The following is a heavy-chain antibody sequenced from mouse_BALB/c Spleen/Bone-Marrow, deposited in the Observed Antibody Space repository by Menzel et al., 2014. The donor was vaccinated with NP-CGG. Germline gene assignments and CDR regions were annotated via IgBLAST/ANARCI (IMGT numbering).Heavy chain of an antibody. V-gene: IGHV5-9-3*01. J-gene: IGHJ3*01. CDR2: ISSGASYT. Sequence: VQLKDSGGGLMKPGGSLKLSCAASGFTFSSYAMSWVRQTPEKRLEWVASISSGASYTYYLDSVKGRFTISRDNAKNTLYLQMSSLRSEDTAVYYCACLDGYFVPYWGQGTLVTVSA. CDR1: GFTFSSYA. D-gene: IGHD2-3*01. CDR3: ACLDGYFVPY.